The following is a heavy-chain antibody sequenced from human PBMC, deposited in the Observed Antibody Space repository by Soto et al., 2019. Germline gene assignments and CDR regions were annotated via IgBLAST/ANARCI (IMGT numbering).Heavy chain of an antibody. D-gene: IGHD2-15*01. CDR2: FDPEDGET. Sequence: ASVKVSCKVSGYTLTELSMHWVRQAPGKGLEWMGGFDPEDGETIYAQRFQGRVTMTEDTSTDTAYMELSSLRSEDTAVYYCATDVRRCSGGSCYSFPDYWGQGTLVTVSS. V-gene: IGHV1-24*01. CDR1: GYTLTELS. J-gene: IGHJ4*02. CDR3: ATDVRRCSGGSCYSFPDY.